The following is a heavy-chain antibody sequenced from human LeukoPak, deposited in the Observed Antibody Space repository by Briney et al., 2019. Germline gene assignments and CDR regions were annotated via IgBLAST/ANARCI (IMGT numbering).Heavy chain of an antibody. CDR1: GFTFSSYA. Sequence: GRSLRLSCAASGFTFSSYAMHWVRQAPGKGLEWVAVISYDGSNKYYADSVKGRFTISRDNSKNTLYLQMNSLRAEDTAVYYRARDLLFGPDYWGQGTLVTVSS. D-gene: IGHD3-16*01. V-gene: IGHV3-30-3*01. CDR3: ARDLLFGPDY. J-gene: IGHJ4*02. CDR2: ISYDGSNK.